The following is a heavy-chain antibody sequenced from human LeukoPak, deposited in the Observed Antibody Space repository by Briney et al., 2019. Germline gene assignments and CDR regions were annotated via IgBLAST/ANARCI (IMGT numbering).Heavy chain of an antibody. CDR2: ISYDGSNK. CDR3: AKDQCGDYDYHYYGMDV. V-gene: IGHV3-30*18. D-gene: IGHD4-17*01. Sequence: GRSLRLSCAASGFTFSSYGMHWVRQAPGKGLEWVAVISYDGSNKYYADSVKGRFTISRDNSKNTLYLQMNSLRAEDTAVYYCAKDQCGDYDYHYYGMDVWGQGTTVTVSS. J-gene: IGHJ6*02. CDR1: GFTFSSYG.